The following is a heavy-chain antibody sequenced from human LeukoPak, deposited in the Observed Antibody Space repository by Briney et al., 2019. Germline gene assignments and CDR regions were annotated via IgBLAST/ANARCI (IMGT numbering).Heavy chain of an antibody. Sequence: GGSLRPSCAASGFTFDDYAMHWVRQAPGKGLGWVSGISWNSGSIGYADSVKGRFTISRDNAKNSLYLQMNSLRAEDMALYYCAKASDYGDYAWGSYFDYWGQGTLVTVSS. CDR1: GFTFDDYA. CDR3: AKASDYGDYAWGSYFDY. V-gene: IGHV3-9*03. D-gene: IGHD4-17*01. J-gene: IGHJ4*02. CDR2: ISWNSGSI.